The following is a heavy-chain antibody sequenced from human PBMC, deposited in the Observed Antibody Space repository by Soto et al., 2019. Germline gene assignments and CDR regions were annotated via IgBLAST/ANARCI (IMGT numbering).Heavy chain of an antibody. CDR3: AREDDGGDRDYSGLDV. V-gene: IGHV4-30-2*05. Sequence: PSETLSLTCAVSGGSISSGGYSWSCIRQPPGKGLEWIGYIYHSGSTHYNPSLKSRVSMSVDTSKNLFSLKLSSVTAADTAVYFCAREDDGGDRDYSGLDVWGQGTTVTVSS. CDR2: IYHSGST. D-gene: IGHD2-21*02. J-gene: IGHJ6*02. CDR1: GGSISSGGYS.